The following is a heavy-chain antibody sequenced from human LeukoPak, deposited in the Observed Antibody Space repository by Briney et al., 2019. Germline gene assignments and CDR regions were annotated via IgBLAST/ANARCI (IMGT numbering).Heavy chain of an antibody. Sequence: SVKVSCKASGGTFSSYAISWVRQAPGQGLEWMGGIIPIFGTANYAQKFQGRVTITADKSTSTAYMELSSLRSEDTAVYYCATGYYDSSGYTNWFDPWGQGTLVTVSS. CDR3: ATGYYDSSGYTNWFDP. CDR2: IIPIFGTA. D-gene: IGHD3-22*01. J-gene: IGHJ5*02. CDR1: GGTFSSYA. V-gene: IGHV1-69*06.